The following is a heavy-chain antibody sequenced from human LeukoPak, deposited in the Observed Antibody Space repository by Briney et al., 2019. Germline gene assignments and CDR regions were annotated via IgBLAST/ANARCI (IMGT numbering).Heavy chain of an antibody. V-gene: IGHV3-7*01. D-gene: IGHD3-10*01. CDR1: GFSFSRHW. CDR2: IKQDGSEK. J-gene: IGHJ6*01. Sequence: GGSLRLSCAASGFSFSRHWMSWARQAPGKGLEWVANIKQDGSEKYYVDSVKGRFTISRDNAQNSLHLQMNSLRAEDTAVYYCARAPRRGVMDVWGQRDHGQRLL. CDR3: ARAPRRGVMDV.